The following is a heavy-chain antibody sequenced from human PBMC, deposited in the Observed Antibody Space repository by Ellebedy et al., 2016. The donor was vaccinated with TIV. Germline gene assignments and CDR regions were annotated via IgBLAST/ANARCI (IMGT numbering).Heavy chain of an antibody. Sequence: SETLSLTCAVYGGSFSGYYWSWIRQPPGKGLEWIGEINHSGSTNYNPSLKSRVSISVDTSKNQFSLKLSSVTAADTAVYYCARGPTYDDFWSGYSYFDYWGQGTLVTVSS. D-gene: IGHD3-3*01. V-gene: IGHV4-34*01. J-gene: IGHJ4*02. CDR2: INHSGST. CDR3: ARGPTYDDFWSGYSYFDY. CDR1: GGSFSGYY.